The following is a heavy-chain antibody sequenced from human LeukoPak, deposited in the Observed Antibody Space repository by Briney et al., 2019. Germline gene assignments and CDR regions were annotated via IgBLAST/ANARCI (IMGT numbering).Heavy chain of an antibody. CDR2: IYYSGST. CDR3: ARQWELQAFDI. D-gene: IGHD1-26*01. CDR1: GGSISSGDYY. V-gene: IGHV4-30-4*08. Sequence: SQTLSLTCTVSGGSISSGDYYWSWIRQPPGKGLEWIGYIYYSGSTYYNPSLKSRVTISVDTSKNQFPLKLSSVTAADTAVYYCARQWELQAFDIWGQGTMVTVSS. J-gene: IGHJ3*02.